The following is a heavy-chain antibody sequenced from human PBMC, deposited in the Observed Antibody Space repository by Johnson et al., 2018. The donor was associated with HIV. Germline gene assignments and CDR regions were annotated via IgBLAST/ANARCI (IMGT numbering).Heavy chain of an antibody. J-gene: IGHJ3*02. CDR3: ARGGVQFLEWLFTDQYVFDI. CDR2: ISSNGSST. D-gene: IGHD3-3*01. CDR1: GFSFSSYD. Sequence: VQLVESGGGLVQPGGSLRLSCTASGFSFSSYDMHWVRQAPGKGLQYVSGISSNGSSTYYANSVNGRFTISRDNSKNTLFLQMGSLRPEDMAVYYCARGGVQFLEWLFTDQYVFDIWGQGTMVTVSS. V-gene: IGHV3-64*01.